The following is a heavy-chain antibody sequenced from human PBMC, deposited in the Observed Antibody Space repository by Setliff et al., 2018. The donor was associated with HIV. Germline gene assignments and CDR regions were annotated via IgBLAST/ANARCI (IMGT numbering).Heavy chain of an antibody. CDR3: ARGKGVGGVIITGGLDV. CDR2: MNPNSGFS. D-gene: IGHD3-10*01. J-gene: IGHJ6*02. Sequence: GASVKVSCKPPGHTLTNYDIHWMRRAPGQGLEWMGWMNPNSGFSGYALKFHDRVTMTRDTSITTLYMELSSLTSEDTAVYYCARGKGVGGVIITGGLDVWGQGTTVTVSS. CDR1: GHTLTNYD. V-gene: IGHV1-8*01.